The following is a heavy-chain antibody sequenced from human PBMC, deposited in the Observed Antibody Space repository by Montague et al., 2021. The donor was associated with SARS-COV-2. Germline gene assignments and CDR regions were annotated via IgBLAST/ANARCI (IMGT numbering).Heavy chain of an antibody. CDR2: IYYSGST. J-gene: IGHJ5*02. CDR1: GGSISSYY. D-gene: IGHD2-21*02. Sequence: SETLSLTCTVSGGSISSYYWSWIRQPPGKGLEWIGYIYYSGSTNYNPSLKSRVTISVDTSKNQFSLKLSPVTAADTAVYYCARGIAGTYCGGDCYNNWFDPGGQGTLVTVSA. V-gene: IGHV4-59*01. CDR3: ARGIAGTYCGGDCYNNWFDP.